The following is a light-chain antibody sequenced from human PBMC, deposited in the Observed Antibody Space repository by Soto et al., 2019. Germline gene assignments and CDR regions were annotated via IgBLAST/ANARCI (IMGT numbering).Light chain of an antibody. V-gene: IGKV1-27*01. CDR2: EAS. Sequence: DLQMTQSPSSLSASVGDRVTLTCRASPGINTYLAWYQQRPGHAPKLLIYEASTLQSGVPPRFSGTGSRTHFTLPISSLRPEDVGTYFCQSSNSFPFTFGPGTRVDLK. CDR1: PGINTY. CDR3: QSSNSFPFT. J-gene: IGKJ3*01.